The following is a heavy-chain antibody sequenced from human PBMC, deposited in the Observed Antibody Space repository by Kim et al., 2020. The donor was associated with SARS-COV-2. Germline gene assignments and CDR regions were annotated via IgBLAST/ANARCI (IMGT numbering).Heavy chain of an antibody. CDR3: ARQGGYCSSTSCQESWFDP. CDR1: GYSFTSYW. D-gene: IGHD2-2*01. CDR2: IYPGDSDT. J-gene: IGHJ5*02. Sequence: GESLKISCKGSGYSFTSYWIGWVRQMPGKGLEWMGIIYPGDSDTRYSPSFQGQVTISADKSISTAYLQWSSLKASDTAMYYRARQGGYCSSTSCQESWFDPWGQGTLVTVSS. V-gene: IGHV5-51*01.